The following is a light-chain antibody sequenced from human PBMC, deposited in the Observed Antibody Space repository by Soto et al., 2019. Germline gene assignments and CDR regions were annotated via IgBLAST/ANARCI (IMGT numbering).Light chain of an antibody. CDR3: QQYGSSPIN. CDR1: QSVSSY. CDR2: QTS. J-gene: IGKJ5*01. Sequence: EIVLTQSPATLSLSPGERATLSCRASQSVSSYLSCYQQKPGQSPRLIIYQTSIRSAGIPARFSASGTGTDFTRTIRDVQPEDFAVYYCQQYGSSPINFGQETRLE. V-gene: IGKV3-11*01.